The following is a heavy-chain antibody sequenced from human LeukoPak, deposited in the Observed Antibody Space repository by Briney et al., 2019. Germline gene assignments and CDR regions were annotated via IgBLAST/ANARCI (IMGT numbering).Heavy chain of an antibody. CDR2: IHSDDNT. CDR1: GFTVSDIY. D-gene: IGHD2-15*01. V-gene: IGHV3-66*02. J-gene: IGHJ4*02. Sequence: PGGSLRLSCAASGFTVSDIYMSWVRQAPGKGLEWVSVIHSDDNTYYADSVKGRLTISRDNSKNTLYLQMNSLRVEDTAVYYCARERYCSSGSCPNSNRYFDSWGQGTLVTVSS. CDR3: ARERYCSSGSCPNSNRYFDS.